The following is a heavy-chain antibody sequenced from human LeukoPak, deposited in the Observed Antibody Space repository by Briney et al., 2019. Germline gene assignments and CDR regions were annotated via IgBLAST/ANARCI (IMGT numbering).Heavy chain of an antibody. CDR3: AGGGDSSGYYYDY. D-gene: IGHD3-22*01. CDR1: GGSISSGDYY. Sequence: SETLSLTCTVSGGSISSGDYYWSWIRQLPGKGLEWIGYICYSGSTYYNPSLKSRVTISVDTSKNQFSLKLSSVTAADTAVYYCAGGGDSSGYYYDYWGQGTLVTVSS. V-gene: IGHV4-30-4*02. J-gene: IGHJ4*02. CDR2: ICYSGST.